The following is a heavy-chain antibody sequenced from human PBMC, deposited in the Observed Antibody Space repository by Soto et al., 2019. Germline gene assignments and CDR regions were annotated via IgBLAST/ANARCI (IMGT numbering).Heavy chain of an antibody. V-gene: IGHV1-69*01. J-gene: IGHJ4*02. CDR3: ARARDGYENDY. CDR2: IIPIFGTA. D-gene: IGHD5-12*01. Sequence: QVQLVQSGAEVKKPGSSVKVSCEASGGTFSSYAISWVRQAPGQGLEWMGGIIPIFGTANYERKFQGRVTITADESRSTGYMELSTLRSEDTAVYYCARARDGYENDYWGQGTLVAVSS. CDR1: GGTFSSYA.